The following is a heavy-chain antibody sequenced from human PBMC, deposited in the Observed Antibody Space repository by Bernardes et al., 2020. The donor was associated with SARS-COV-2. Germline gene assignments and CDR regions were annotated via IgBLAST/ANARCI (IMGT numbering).Heavy chain of an antibody. Sequence: ASVKVSCKASGYTFTACVHWVRQAPGLWLEWMGWICPTNDETNYAQNFQGRVTMTTDTSINTAYMELNGLRFDDTAVYYCARGHPEFDYWGQGTLVTVSS. J-gene: IGHJ4*02. CDR1: GYTFTAC. V-gene: IGHV1-2*02. CDR3: ARGHPEFDY. CDR2: ICPTNDET.